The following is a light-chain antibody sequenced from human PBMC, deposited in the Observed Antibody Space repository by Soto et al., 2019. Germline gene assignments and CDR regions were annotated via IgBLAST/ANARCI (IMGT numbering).Light chain of an antibody. CDR1: SSNIGAGYD. V-gene: IGLV1-40*01. CDR3: LSFDSSLSVV. Sequence: QAALTQAPSVSGAPGQRVTISFTGSSSNIGAGYDVHWYQQLPGRAPKLLIYGNTNRPSGVPDRFSGSKSGTSASLAITGLQAEDEADYYCLSFDSSLSVVFGGGTQLTVL. J-gene: IGLJ2*01. CDR2: GNT.